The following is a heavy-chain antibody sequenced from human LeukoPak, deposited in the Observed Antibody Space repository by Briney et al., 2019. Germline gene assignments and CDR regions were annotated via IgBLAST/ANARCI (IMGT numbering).Heavy chain of an antibody. CDR3: ARDRDYDILTGYFTLDY. V-gene: IGHV1-46*01. CDR1: GYTFTSYY. D-gene: IGHD3-9*01. CDR2: INPSGGST. J-gene: IGHJ4*02. Sequence: GASVKVSCKASGYTFTSYYMHWVRQAPGQGLEWMGIINPSGGSTSYAQKFQGRVTMTRDMSTSTVYMELSSLRSEDTAVYYCARDRDYDILTGYFTLDYWGQGTLVTVSS.